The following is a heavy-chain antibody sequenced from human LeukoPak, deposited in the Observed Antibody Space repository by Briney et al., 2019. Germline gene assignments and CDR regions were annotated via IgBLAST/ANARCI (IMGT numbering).Heavy chain of an antibody. CDR3: APIDYFDY. V-gene: IGHV3-21*01. Sequence: ASVKVSCKASGGTFSSYSMNWVRQAPGKGLEWVSSISSSSSYIYYADSVKGRFTISRDNAKNSLYLQMNSLRAEDTAVYYCAPIDYFDYWGQGTLVTVSS. CDR2: ISSSSSYI. J-gene: IGHJ4*02. CDR1: GGTFSSYS.